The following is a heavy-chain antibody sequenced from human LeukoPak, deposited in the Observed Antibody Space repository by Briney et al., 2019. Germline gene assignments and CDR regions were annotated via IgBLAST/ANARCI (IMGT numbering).Heavy chain of an antibody. Sequence: GGSLRLSCTASGFTFDNYAMSWFRQAPGKGLEWVGFIRSKIYGGTTEYAASVKGRFTISRDDSKSIAYLQMTSLKSEDTAVYYCVRCSGDADYWGQGTLVTVSS. J-gene: IGHJ4*02. CDR3: VRCSGDADY. D-gene: IGHD5-12*01. CDR1: GFTFDNYA. V-gene: IGHV3-49*03. CDR2: IRSKIYGGTT.